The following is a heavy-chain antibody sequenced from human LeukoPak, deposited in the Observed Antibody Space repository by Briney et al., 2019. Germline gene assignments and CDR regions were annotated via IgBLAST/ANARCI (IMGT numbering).Heavy chain of an antibody. J-gene: IGHJ4*02. CDR1: GGSISSGDYY. D-gene: IGHD3-16*02. CDR2: IYYSGST. CDR3: ARQGSYDYVWGSYRSYYFDY. Sequence: SETLSLTCTVSGGSISSGDYYWSWIRQPPGKGLEWIGYIYYSGSTYYNPSLKSRVTISVDTSKNQFSLKLSSVTAADTAVYYCARQGSYDYVWGSYRSYYFDYWGQGTLVTVSS. V-gene: IGHV4-30-4*08.